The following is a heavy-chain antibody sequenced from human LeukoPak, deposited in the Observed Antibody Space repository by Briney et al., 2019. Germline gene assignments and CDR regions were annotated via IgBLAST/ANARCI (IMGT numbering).Heavy chain of an antibody. V-gene: IGHV3-30*02. D-gene: IGHD2-21*02. Sequence: GGSLRLSCAASGFTFSNYGMHWVRQAPGKGLEWVAFVRSDGGIKYYADSVRGRFTISRDNSKNTLYLQMNSPRAEDTAVYYCAKDLERHIVVVTASAVDYWGQGTLVTVSS. CDR1: GFTFSNYG. CDR3: AKDLERHIVVVTASAVDY. J-gene: IGHJ4*02. CDR2: VRSDGGIK.